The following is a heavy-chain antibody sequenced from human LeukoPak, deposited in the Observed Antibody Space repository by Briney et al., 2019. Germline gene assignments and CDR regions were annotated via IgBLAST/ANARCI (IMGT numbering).Heavy chain of an antibody. CDR3: ARGLANDFWSGYLYYYYGMDV. V-gene: IGHV1-2*02. CDR1: GYTFTGYY. CDR2: INPNSGGT. D-gene: IGHD3-3*01. Sequence: ASVKVSCKASGYTFTGYYMHWVRQAPGQGLEWMGWINPNSGGTNYAQKFQGRVTMTRDTSISTAYMELSRLRSEDTAVYYCARGLANDFWSGYLYYYYGMDVWGQGTTVTASS. J-gene: IGHJ6*02.